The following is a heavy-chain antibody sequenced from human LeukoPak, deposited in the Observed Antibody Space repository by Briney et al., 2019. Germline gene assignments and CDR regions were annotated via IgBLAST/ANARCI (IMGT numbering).Heavy chain of an antibody. CDR3: ARGRRGSTSVNWFDP. CDR1: GGSFSGYY. J-gene: IGHJ5*02. D-gene: IGHD2-2*01. V-gene: IGHV4-34*01. Sequence: SETLSLTCAVYGGSFSGYYWSWIRQPPGKGLEWIGEINHSGSTNYNPSLKSRVTISVDTSKNQFSLKLSSVTAADTAVYYCARGRRGSTSVNWFDPWGQGTLVTVSS. CDR2: INHSGST.